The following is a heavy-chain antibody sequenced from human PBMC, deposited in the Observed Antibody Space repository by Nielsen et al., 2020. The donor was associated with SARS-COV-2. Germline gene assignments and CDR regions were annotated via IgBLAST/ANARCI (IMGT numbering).Heavy chain of an antibody. CDR2: ISSNGGST. V-gene: IGHV3-64*04. Sequence: VRQAPGKGLEYVSAISSNGGSTYYADSVKGRFTISRDNAKNSLYLQMNSLRAEDTALYHCARAAYDSSGYYSGYYYGMDVWGQGTTVTVSS. J-gene: IGHJ6*02. CDR3: ARAAYDSSGYYSGYYYGMDV. D-gene: IGHD3-22*01.